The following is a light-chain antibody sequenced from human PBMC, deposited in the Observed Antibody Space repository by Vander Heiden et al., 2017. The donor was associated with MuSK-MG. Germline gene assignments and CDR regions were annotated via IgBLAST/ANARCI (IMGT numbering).Light chain of an antibody. Sequence: QSALPQPASAAGSPGQSITISCTGTSSDVGGYNYGSWYQQHPGNAPKRMMYEVSKRPSGVSTRFSGSKSGNTAAPTISGLQAEDEADDYCGSYTSSSQGVFGGGTKLTVL. CDR1: SSDVGGYNY. J-gene: IGLJ2*01. CDR2: EVS. CDR3: GSYTSSSQGV. V-gene: IGLV2-14*01.